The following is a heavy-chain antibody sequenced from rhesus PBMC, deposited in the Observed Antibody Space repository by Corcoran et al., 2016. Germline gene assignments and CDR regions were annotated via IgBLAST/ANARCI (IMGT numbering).Heavy chain of an antibody. Sequence: QVQLQESGPGLVKPSETLSLTCAVSGGSITGDTWCWFRQSPAKGLEWIGYIGGSGGIASYNPSFRSRVPISPDTPKNQFSLKLSSLTAADTAVYYCANDNWGSVEYWGQGVLVTVSS. CDR2: IGGSGGIA. CDR3: ANDNWGSVEY. J-gene: IGHJ4*01. V-gene: IGHV4-165*01. CDR1: GGSITGDT. D-gene: IGHD7-45*01.